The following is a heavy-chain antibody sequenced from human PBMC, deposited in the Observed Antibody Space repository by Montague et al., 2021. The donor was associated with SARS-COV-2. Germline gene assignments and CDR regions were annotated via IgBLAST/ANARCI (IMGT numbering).Heavy chain of an antibody. CDR1: GGSISSSSYY. CDR2: IYYSGST. CDR3: ARQFSREKWVDY. V-gene: IGHV4-39*01. D-gene: IGHD1-26*01. Sequence: SETLSLTCTVSGGSISSSSYYWGWFRQPPGKGLEWIGSIYYSGSTYCNPSLKSRVTISVDTSKNQFSLKLSSVTAADTAAYYCARQFSREKWVDYWGQGTLVTVSS. J-gene: IGHJ4*02.